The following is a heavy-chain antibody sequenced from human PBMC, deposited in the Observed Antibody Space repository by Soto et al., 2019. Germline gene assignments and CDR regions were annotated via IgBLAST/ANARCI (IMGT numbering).Heavy chain of an antibody. V-gene: IGHV4-59*01. CDR3: ARDDYYDI. CDR1: GGSISDYY. D-gene: IGHD3-22*01. CDR2: ISDSGST. Sequence: PSETLSLTCTVSGGSISDYYWSWIRQPPGKGLEWIGYISDSGSTSYSPSLKSRVTISVDTSKNQFSLKLNSVTAADTAVYYCARDDYYDIWGQGTMVTVSS. J-gene: IGHJ3*02.